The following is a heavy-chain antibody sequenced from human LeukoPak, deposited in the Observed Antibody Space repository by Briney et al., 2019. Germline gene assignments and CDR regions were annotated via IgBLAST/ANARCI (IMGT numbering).Heavy chain of an antibody. CDR2: ISSSSSYI. Sequence: GGSRRLSCAASGFTFSSYSMNWVRQAPGKGLEWVSSISSSSSYIYYADSVKGRFTISRDNAKNSLYLQMNSLRAEDTAVYYCARAGFDAGYYYDSSGYSDDAFDIWGQGTMVTVSS. V-gene: IGHV3-21*01. CDR1: GFTFSSYS. J-gene: IGHJ3*02. D-gene: IGHD3-22*01. CDR3: ARAGFDAGYYYDSSGYSDDAFDI.